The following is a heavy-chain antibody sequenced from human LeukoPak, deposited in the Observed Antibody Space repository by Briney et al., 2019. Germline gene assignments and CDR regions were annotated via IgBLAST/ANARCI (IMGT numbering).Heavy chain of an antibody. CDR1: GYTFTDYY. CDR2: INPNSGGT. D-gene: IGHD2-21*01. J-gene: IGHJ4*02. V-gene: IGHV1-2*02. Sequence: ASVKVSCKASGYTFTDYYMHWVRQAPGPGLEWMGWINPNSGGTDYAQKFQGRVTLIRDTSISTAYMELSRLTSDDTAVYYCARGRYCGETTCSDFDYWGQGTLVTVSS. CDR3: ARGRYCGETTCSDFDY.